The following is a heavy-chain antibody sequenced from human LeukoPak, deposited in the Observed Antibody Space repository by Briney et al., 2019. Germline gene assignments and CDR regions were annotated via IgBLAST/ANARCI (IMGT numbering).Heavy chain of an antibody. CDR1: GYSFTSYW. CDR3: ARHRDDILTGYYFAHYMDV. J-gene: IGHJ6*03. D-gene: IGHD3-9*01. Sequence: GESLKISCKGSGYSFTSYWIGWVRQMPGKGLEWMGIIYPGHSDTRYSPSFQGQVTISADKSISTAYLQWSSLKASDTAMYYCARHRDDILTGYYFAHYMDVWGKGTTVTVSS. V-gene: IGHV5-51*01. CDR2: IYPGHSDT.